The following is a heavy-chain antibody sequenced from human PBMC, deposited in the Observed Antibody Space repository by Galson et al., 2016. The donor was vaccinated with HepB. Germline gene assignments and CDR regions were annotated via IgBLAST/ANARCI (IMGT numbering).Heavy chain of an antibody. CDR1: GFSFSSNGMS. CDR2: IDWADDK. J-gene: IGHJ6*02. D-gene: IGHD5-24*01. V-gene: IGHV2-70*04. CDR3: AREDGYSHFHYGMDV. Sequence: PALVKPTQTLTLTCTFSGFSFSSNGMSVSWVRQPPGKALEWLARIDWADDKFFSTSLKSRLTISKDTSKNQVVLTVTNLDPADTGTYHCAREDGYSHFHYGMDVWGQGTTVTVSS.